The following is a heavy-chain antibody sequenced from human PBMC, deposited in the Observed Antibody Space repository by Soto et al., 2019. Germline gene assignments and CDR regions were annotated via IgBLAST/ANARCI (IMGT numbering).Heavy chain of an antibody. Sequence: TLSLTFTVSGGSISSGDYYWSWIRQPPGKGLELVGYIYYSGSTYYNPSLKSRVTISVDTSKNQFSLKLSSVTAADTAVYYCARDRQGYCSGGSCYSDYFGMDXWGQGTRVTAS. J-gene: IGHJ6*02. V-gene: IGHV4-30-4*01. CDR2: IYYSGST. D-gene: IGHD2-15*01. CDR3: ARDRQGYCSGGSCYSDYFGMDX. CDR1: GGSISSGDYY.